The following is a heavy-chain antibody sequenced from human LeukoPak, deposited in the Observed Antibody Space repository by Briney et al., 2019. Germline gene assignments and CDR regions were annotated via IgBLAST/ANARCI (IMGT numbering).Heavy chain of an antibody. CDR3: ARHQGVVVVPAAIGVLDAFDI. CDR1: GGSISSGGYY. CDR2: IYYSGST. J-gene: IGHJ3*02. D-gene: IGHD2-2*01. V-gene: IGHV4-31*03. Sequence: SETLSLTCTVSGGSISSGGYYWSWIRQHPGKGLEWIGYIYYSGSTYYNPSLKSRVTISVDTSKNQFSLKLSSVTAADTAVYYCARHQGVVVVPAAIGVLDAFDIWGQGTMVTVSS.